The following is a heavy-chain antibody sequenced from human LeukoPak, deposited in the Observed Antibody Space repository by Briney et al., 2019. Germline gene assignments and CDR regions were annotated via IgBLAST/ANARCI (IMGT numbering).Heavy chain of an antibody. J-gene: IGHJ6*02. CDR2: ISGSGDTT. Sequence: GGSLRLSCAVSGFTFSNYAISWVRQAPGKGLEWVSSISGSGDTTYYADPVKGRFTISRDNSKNTLYLQMNSLRAEDTAVYYCARGLTRGMDIWGQGTTVTVSS. CDR1: GFTFSNYA. V-gene: IGHV3-23*01. CDR3: ARGLTRGMDI.